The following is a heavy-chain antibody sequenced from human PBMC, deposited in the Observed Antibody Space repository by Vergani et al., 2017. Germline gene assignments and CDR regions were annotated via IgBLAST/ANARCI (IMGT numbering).Heavy chain of an antibody. V-gene: IGHV1-3*01. CDR3: ARDKYYDGPLGWFDP. CDR1: GYTFTRYV. D-gene: IGHD3-22*01. Sequence: QVQLVQSGAEVKKPGASVKVSCKASGYTFTRYVMHWVRPAPGQRLEWMGWINAGNGNTKYSQKFQGRVTITRDTSASTAYMELSSLRSEDTAVDYCARDKYYDGPLGWFDPWGQGTLVTVSS. CDR2: INAGNGNT. J-gene: IGHJ5*02.